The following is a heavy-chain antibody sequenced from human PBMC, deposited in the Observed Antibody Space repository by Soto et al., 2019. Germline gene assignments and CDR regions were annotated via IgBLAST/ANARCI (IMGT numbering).Heavy chain of an antibody. V-gene: IGHV1-18*01. CDR3: ARDTDLYGDPPCYSYGMRV. D-gene: IGHD4-17*01. CDR2: ISAYNGNT. J-gene: IGHJ6*02. Sequence: ASVKVSCKASGYTFTSYGISWGRQAPGQGLEWMGWISAYNGNTNYAQKLQGRVTMTTDTSTSTAYMELRSLRSDDTAVYYCARDTDLYGDPPCYSYGMRVWGQGTTGTLSS. CDR1: GYTFTSYG.